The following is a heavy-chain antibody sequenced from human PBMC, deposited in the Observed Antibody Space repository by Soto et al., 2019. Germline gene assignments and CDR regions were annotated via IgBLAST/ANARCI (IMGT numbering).Heavy chain of an antibody. CDR1: GFTFSNAW. Sequence: GGSLRLSCAASGFTFSNAWMSWVRQAPGKGLEWVGRIKSKTDGGTTDYAAPVKGRFTISRDDSKNTLYLQMNSLKTEDTAVYYCTTETWEVRGSNYRPYYYYYMDVWGKGTTVTVSS. V-gene: IGHV3-15*01. J-gene: IGHJ6*03. D-gene: IGHD3-10*01. CDR3: TTETWEVRGSNYRPYYYYYMDV. CDR2: IKSKTDGGTT.